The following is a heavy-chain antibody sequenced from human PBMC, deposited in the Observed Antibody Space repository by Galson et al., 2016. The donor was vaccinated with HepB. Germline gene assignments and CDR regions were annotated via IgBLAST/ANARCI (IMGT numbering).Heavy chain of an antibody. CDR1: GFTFGRYA. D-gene: IGHD6-19*01. V-gene: IGHV3-23*01. CDR2: ISGDGGST. CDR3: ARFTQEWLDRVYYFDY. Sequence: SLRLSCAASGFTFGRYAMSWVRQAPGKGLEWVSAISGDGGSTYYAGSVQGRFTSSRDRSTNTMYLQMNSLRTDDTAVYYCARFTQEWLDRVYYFDYWGQGTLVTVSP. J-gene: IGHJ4*02.